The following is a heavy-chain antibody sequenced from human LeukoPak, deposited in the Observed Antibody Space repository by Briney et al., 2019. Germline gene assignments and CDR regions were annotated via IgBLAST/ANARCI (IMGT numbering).Heavy chain of an antibody. V-gene: IGHV4-61*08. CDR2: IYYSGST. Sequence: SETLSLTCTVSGGSISSGGYYWSWIRQPPGKGLEWIGYIYYSGSTNYNPSLKSRVTMSVDPSKNQFSLKLNSVTAADTAVYYCARDKRPGDERLFDYWGQGTPVTVSS. D-gene: IGHD5-24*01. J-gene: IGHJ4*02. CDR1: GGSISSGGYY. CDR3: ARDKRPGDERLFDY.